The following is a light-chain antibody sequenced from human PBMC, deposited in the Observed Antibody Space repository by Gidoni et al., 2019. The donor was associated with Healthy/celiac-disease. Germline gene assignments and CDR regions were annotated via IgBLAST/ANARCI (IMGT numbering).Light chain of an antibody. CDR2: DAS. CDR3: QQYNSYPYT. CDR1: QSISSW. Sequence: DIQMTQSPSTLSASVGDRVTITCRASQSISSWLAWYQQKPGKAPKLLIYDASSLESGVPSRFSGSGSGTEFTLTISSLQPDDFATYYCQQYNSYPYTVXQGTKLEIK. V-gene: IGKV1-5*01. J-gene: IGKJ2*01.